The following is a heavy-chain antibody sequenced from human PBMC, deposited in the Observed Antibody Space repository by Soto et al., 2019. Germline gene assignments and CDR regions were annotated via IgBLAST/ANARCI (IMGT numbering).Heavy chain of an antibody. V-gene: IGHV4-59*01. CDR3: ARDSRVVVAAYSLLGLDV. J-gene: IGHJ6*02. D-gene: IGHD2-15*01. CDR1: GGSISSYY. CDR2: IYYSGST. Sequence: SETLSLTCTVSGGSISSYYWSWIRQPPGKGLEWIGYIYYSGSTNYNPSLKSRVTISVDTSKNQFSLKLSSVTAADTAVYYCARDSRVVVAAYSLLGLDVWGQGTTVTVSS.